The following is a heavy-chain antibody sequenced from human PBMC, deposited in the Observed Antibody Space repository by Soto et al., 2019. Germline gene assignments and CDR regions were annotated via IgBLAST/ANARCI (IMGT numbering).Heavy chain of an antibody. CDR3: ARDYGRTGLY. Sequence: LSCAASGFTFSSYGMHWVRQAPGKGLEWVAVIWYDGSNKYXADSVKRRFTISRDNSKNTLYLQMNSLRAEDTAVYYCARDYGRTGLYWGQGTLVTVSS. D-gene: IGHD2-21*01. CDR2: IWYDGSNK. CDR1: GFTFSSYG. J-gene: IGHJ4*02. V-gene: IGHV3-33*01.